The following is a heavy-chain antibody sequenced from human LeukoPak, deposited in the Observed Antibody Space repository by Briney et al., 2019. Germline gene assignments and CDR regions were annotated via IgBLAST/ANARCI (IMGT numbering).Heavy chain of an antibody. J-gene: IGHJ3*02. CDR2: IYYSGST. V-gene: IGHV4-39*01. CDR3: ATTGDYYYDSSGYYIEAFDI. D-gene: IGHD3-22*01. CDR1: GGSISSSSYY. Sequence: SETLSLTCTVSGGSISSSSYYWGWIRQPPGKGLEWIGSIYYSGSTYYTPSLKSRVTISVDTSKNQFSLKLGSVTAADTAVYYCATTGDYYYDSSGYYIEAFDIWGQGTMVTVSS.